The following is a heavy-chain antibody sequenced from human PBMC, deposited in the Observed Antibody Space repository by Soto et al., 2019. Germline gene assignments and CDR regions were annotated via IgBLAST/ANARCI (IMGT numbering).Heavy chain of an antibody. CDR3: AKEHSPRTKYYFDY. V-gene: IGHV3-30*18. J-gene: IGHJ4*02. D-gene: IGHD1-7*01. CDR2: ISYDGSNK. Sequence: GSLRLSCAASGFTFSSYGMHWVRQAPGKGLEWVAVISYDGSNKYYADSVKGRFTISRDNSKNTLYLQMNSLRAEDTAVYYCAKEHSPRTKYYFDYWGQGTLVTVSS. CDR1: GFTFSSYG.